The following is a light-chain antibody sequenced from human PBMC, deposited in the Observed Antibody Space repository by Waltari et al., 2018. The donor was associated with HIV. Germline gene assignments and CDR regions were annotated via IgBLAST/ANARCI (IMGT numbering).Light chain of an antibody. J-gene: IGLJ2*01. CDR1: SSNVGADNY. CDR3: SSDAGNNLV. V-gene: IGLV2-8*01. Sequence: QSALTQPPSASASPGPSLTISCTGTSSNVGADNYVSWCQQQHGKAPTHMISEVSKRPSGVPDRFSGSKSGNTASLTVSGLQVEDEADYYCSSDAGNNLVFGGGTKMTVL. CDR2: EVS.